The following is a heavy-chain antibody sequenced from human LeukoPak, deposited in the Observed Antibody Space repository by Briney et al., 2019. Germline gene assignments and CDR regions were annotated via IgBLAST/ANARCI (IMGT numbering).Heavy chain of an antibody. CDR2: ISSSGSTI. J-gene: IGHJ5*02. Sequence: GGSLRLSCAASGFTFSDYYMSWIRQAPGKGLDWVSYISSSGSTIYYADSVKGRFTISRDNAKNSLYLQMNRLRAEDTAVYYCARDLIAAAGKWFDPWGQGTLVTVSS. CDR1: GFTFSDYY. CDR3: ARDLIAAAGKWFDP. D-gene: IGHD6-13*01. V-gene: IGHV3-11*01.